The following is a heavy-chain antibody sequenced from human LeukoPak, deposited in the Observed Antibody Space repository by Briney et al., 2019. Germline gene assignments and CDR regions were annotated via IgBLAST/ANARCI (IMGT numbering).Heavy chain of an antibody. J-gene: IGHJ4*02. Sequence: ASVKVSCKASGYIFTSYYMHWVRQAPGQGLEWMGIINPSGGSTSYAQKLQGRVTMTTDTSTSTAYMELRSLQSDDTAVYYCARAVSFSGSAVTGGAHWGQGTLVTVSS. CDR1: GYIFTSYY. CDR3: ARAVSFSGSAVTGGAH. D-gene: IGHD6-19*01. V-gene: IGHV1-46*01. CDR2: INPSGGST.